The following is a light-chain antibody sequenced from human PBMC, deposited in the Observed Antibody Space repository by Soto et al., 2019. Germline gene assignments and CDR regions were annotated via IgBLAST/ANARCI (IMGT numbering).Light chain of an antibody. J-gene: IGKJ1*01. CDR1: QSVTSY. V-gene: IGKV3-15*01. CDR3: QQYNNWQWT. CDR2: GAS. Sequence: EIVLTQSPAALSLSPGERATLSCRASQSVTSYLAWYQQKPGQAPRLLIHGASTRATGFPARFSGSGSGTDFTLTISSLQSEDVAVYYCQQYNNWQWTFGQGTKVDIK.